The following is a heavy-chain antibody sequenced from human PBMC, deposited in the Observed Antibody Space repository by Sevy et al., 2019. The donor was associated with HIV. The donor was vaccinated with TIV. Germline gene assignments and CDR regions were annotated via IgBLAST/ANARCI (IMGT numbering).Heavy chain of an antibody. D-gene: IGHD6-25*01. Sequence: GGSLRLSCAASGLTFSNYVMSWVRQAPGKGLEWLSVISGSSGTTYAAESVKGRFTISRDNSKKTLYLHMSSLGAEDTAVYYCARNLSPSGAFDIWGQGTRFTVSS. V-gene: IGHV3-23*01. CDR1: GLTFSNYV. CDR2: ISGSSGTT. CDR3: ARNLSPSGAFDI. J-gene: IGHJ3*02.